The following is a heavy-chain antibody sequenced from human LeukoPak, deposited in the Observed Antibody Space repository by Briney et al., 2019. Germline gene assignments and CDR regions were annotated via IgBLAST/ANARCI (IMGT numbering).Heavy chain of an antibody. J-gene: IGHJ6*04. D-gene: IGHD3-9*01. Sequence: GGSLRLSCAASGFTFSSYEMNWVRQAPGKGLEWVSYISSSGSTIYYADSVKGRFTISRDNAKNSLYLQMNSLRAEDTAVYYCARRYDILTGYGYYYYCGMDVWGKGTTVTVSS. CDR3: ARRYDILTGYGYYYYCGMDV. CDR1: GFTFSSYE. CDR2: ISSSGSTI. V-gene: IGHV3-48*03.